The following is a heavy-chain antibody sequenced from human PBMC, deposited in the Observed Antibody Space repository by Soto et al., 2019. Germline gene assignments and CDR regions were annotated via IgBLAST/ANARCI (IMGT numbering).Heavy chain of an antibody. CDR3: ARGSAMADYYYGMDV. CDR1: GFTFSSYA. Sequence: GGSLRLSCAASGFTFSSYAMHWVRQAPGKGLEWVAVISYDGSNKYYADSVKGRFTMSRDNSKNTLYLQMNSLRAEDTAVYYCARGSAMADYYYGMDVWGQGTTVTVSS. D-gene: IGHD5-18*01. J-gene: IGHJ6*02. V-gene: IGHV3-30-3*01. CDR2: ISYDGSNK.